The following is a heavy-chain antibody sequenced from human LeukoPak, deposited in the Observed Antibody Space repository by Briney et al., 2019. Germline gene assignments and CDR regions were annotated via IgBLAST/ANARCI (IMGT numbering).Heavy chain of an antibody. CDR2: IKQDGSEK. CDR3: ARDRPYYYGSGSYYRWPY. J-gene: IGHJ4*02. Sequence: GGPLRLSCAASGFTFSSYWMSWVRQAPGKGLEWVANIKQDGSEKYYVDSVKGRFTISRDNAKNSLYLQMNSLRAEDTAVYYCARDRPYYYGSGSYYRWPYWGQGTLVTVSS. V-gene: IGHV3-7*01. D-gene: IGHD3-10*01. CDR1: GFTFSSYW.